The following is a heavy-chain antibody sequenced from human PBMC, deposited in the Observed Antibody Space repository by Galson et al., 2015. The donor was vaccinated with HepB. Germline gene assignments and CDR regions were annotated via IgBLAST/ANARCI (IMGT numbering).Heavy chain of an antibody. D-gene: IGHD2-15*01. CDR3: AGRDCSGGSCYWRWFDP. J-gene: IGHJ5*02. CDR2: IIPIFGTA. Sequence: SVKVSCKASGGTFSSYAISWVRQAPVQVLEWMGGIIPIFGTANYAQKFQGRVTITADKSTSTAYMELSSLRSEDTAVYYCAGRDCSGGSCYWRWFDPWGQGTPVTVSS. V-gene: IGHV1-69*06. CDR1: GGTFSSYA.